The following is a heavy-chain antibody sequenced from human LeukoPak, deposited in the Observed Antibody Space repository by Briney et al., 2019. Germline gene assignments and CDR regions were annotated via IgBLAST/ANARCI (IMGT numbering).Heavy chain of an antibody. CDR1: GYTFTSYA. CDR3: ARESMVRGVIITLGFDP. V-gene: IGHV7-4-1*02. Sequence: ASVKVSCKASGYTFTSYAMNWVRQAPGQGLEWIGWINTNTGNPTYAQGFTGRFVFSLDTSVSTAYLQISSLKAEDTAVYYCARESMVRGVIITLGFDPWGQGTLVTVSS. D-gene: IGHD3-10*01. J-gene: IGHJ5*02. CDR2: INTNTGNP.